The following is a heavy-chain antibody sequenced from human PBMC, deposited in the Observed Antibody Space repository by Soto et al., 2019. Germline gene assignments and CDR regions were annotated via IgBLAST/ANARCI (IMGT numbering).Heavy chain of an antibody. CDR3: ARDEWLRFQYYYYYGMDV. J-gene: IGHJ6*02. Sequence: GASVKVSCKASGYTFTSYGISWVRQAPGQGLEWMGWISAYNGNTNYAQKLQGRVTMTTDTSTSTAYMELRSLRSDDTAVYYCARDEWLRFQYYYYYGMDVWGQGTTVTVSS. CDR2: ISAYNGNT. V-gene: IGHV1-18*01. CDR1: GYTFTSYG. D-gene: IGHD5-12*01.